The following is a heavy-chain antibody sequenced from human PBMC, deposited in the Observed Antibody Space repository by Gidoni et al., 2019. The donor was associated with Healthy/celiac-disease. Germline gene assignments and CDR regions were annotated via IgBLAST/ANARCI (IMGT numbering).Heavy chain of an antibody. CDR1: GFTFSSYG. V-gene: IGHV3-33*01. CDR2: IWYDGSNK. CDR3: ARDPHRSGEYFQH. J-gene: IGHJ1*01. D-gene: IGHD3-10*01. Sequence: QVQLVESGGGVVQPGRSLRLSCAASGFTFSSYGMHWVRQAPGKGLEWVAVIWYDGSNKYYADSVKGRFTISRDNSKNTLYLQMNSLRAEDTAVYYCARDPHRSGEYFQHWGQGTLVTVSS.